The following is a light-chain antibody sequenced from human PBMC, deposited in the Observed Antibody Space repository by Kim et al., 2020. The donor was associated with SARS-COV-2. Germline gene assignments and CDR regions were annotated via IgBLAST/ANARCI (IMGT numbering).Light chain of an antibody. Sequence: RTAHLSCPGSRHNVGNEGAVWRLQHQGHPPKVLSYRNNIGPSGISERLSASRSGNTAALTITGLRHEDEGDYYCSAWDSSLGVWVFGGGTQLTVL. CDR3: SAWDSSLGVWV. CDR2: RNN. V-gene: IGLV10-54*01. CDR1: RHNVGNEG. J-gene: IGLJ3*02.